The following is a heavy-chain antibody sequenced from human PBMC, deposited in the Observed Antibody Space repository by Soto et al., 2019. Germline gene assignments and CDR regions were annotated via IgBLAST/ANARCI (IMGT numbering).Heavy chain of an antibody. D-gene: IGHD3-16*02. CDR2: ISAYNGNT. V-gene: IGHV1-18*01. Sequence: ASVKVSCKASGYTFTSYGISWVRQVPGQGIERMGWISAYNGNTNYAQKLQGRVTMTTDTSKSTAYMELRSLRSDDTAVYYCAITMRVYFWGSYRQNTYYYSGMDVWG. J-gene: IGHJ6*02. CDR1: GYTFTSYG. CDR3: AITMRVYFWGSYRQNTYYYSGMDV.